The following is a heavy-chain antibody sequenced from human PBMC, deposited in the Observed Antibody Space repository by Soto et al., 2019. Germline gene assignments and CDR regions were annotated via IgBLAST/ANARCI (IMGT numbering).Heavy chain of an antibody. Sequence: WSWIRQPPGKGLEWIGEINHSGSTNYNPSLKSRVTISVDTSKNQFSLKLSSVTAADTAVYYCAGFARGATKVYYYGMDVWGQGTTVTVSS. J-gene: IGHJ6*02. D-gene: IGHD1-26*01. V-gene: IGHV4-34*01. CDR2: INHSGST. CDR3: AGFARGATKVYYYGMDV.